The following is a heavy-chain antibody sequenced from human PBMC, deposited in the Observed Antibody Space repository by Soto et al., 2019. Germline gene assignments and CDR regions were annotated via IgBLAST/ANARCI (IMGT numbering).Heavy chain of an antibody. D-gene: IGHD3-9*01. V-gene: IGHV4-39*01. J-gene: IGHJ4*02. CDR1: GGSISNSNYY. Sequence: SETLSLTCTVSGGSISNSNYYWGWIRQPPGKGLEWIGNMYYTGGTYYNPSLQTRATISLDTSKSQFSLKLNSVTAADSAVYFCARLEGLATISYYFDFWGPGALVTVSS. CDR3: ARLEGLATISYYFDF. CDR2: MYYTGGT.